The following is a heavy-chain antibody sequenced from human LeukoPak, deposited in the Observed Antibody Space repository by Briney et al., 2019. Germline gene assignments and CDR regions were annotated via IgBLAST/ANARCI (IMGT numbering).Heavy chain of an antibody. D-gene: IGHD3-16*02. CDR2: IYSSGTT. V-gene: IGHV4-39*01. CDR1: GGSISSNSHY. CDR3: ARTILDDYVWGSYHHFDY. Sequence: SETLSLTCTVSGGSISSNSHYWGWIRQPPGKGLEWIGSIYSSGTTYYNPSLRSRLTISADTSKNLFSLKLGSVAAADTAVYYCARTILDDYVWGSYHHFDYWGQGTLVTVSS. J-gene: IGHJ4*02.